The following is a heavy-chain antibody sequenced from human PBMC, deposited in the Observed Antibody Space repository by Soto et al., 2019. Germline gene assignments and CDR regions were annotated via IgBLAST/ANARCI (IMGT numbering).Heavy chain of an antibody. CDR2: IYTSGST. J-gene: IGHJ6*02. D-gene: IGHD3-10*01. Sequence: SETLSLTCTVSGGSISSYYWSWLRQPAGKGLEWIGRIYTSGSTNYNPSLKSRVTMSVDTAKNQFSLKLSSVTAADTAVYYCARDEWITMVRGVNGRYYYYGMDVWGQGTTVT. CDR1: GGSISSYY. V-gene: IGHV4-4*07. CDR3: ARDEWITMVRGVNGRYYYYGMDV.